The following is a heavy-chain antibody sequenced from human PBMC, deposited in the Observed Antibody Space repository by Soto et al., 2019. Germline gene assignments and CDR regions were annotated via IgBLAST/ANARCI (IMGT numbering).Heavy chain of an antibody. V-gene: IGHV3-23*01. D-gene: IGHD3-3*01. CDR2: ISGSGGST. J-gene: IGHJ6*02. CDR3: ARDETQTFRSFVHYYGVDV. CDR1: GFTFSSYA. Sequence: PGGSLRLSCAASGFTFSSYAMSWVRQAPGKGLEWVSAISGSGGSTYYADSVKGRFTISRDNSKNTLYLQMNSLRTEDTAVYYCARDETQTFRSFVHYYGVDVWGQGTTVTVSS.